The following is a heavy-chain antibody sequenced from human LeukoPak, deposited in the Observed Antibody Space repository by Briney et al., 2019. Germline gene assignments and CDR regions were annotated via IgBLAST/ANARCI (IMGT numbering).Heavy chain of an antibody. J-gene: IGHJ4*02. CDR2: INPNSGGT. CDR1: GYTFTSYD. V-gene: IGHV1-2*02. Sequence: ASVKVSCKASGYTFTSYDINWVRQAPGQGLEWMGWINPNSGGTNYAQKFQGRVTMTRDTSISTAYMELSRLRSDDTAVYYCARENRRVSGFDYWGQGTLVTVSS. D-gene: IGHD1-14*01. CDR3: ARENRRVSGFDY.